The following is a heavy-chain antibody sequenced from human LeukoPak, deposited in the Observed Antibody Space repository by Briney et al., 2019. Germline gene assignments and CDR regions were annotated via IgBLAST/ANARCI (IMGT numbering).Heavy chain of an antibody. V-gene: IGHV3-30*18. J-gene: IGHJ4*02. CDR3: AKGFFQCCSCLFYYFDY. Sequence: GRSLRLSCAASGFTFSSYGMHWVRQAPGKGLEWVAVISYDGSNKYYADSVKGRFTISRDNSKNTLYLQMNSLRAEDTAVYYCAKGFFQCCSCLFYYFDYWGQGTLVTVSS. D-gene: IGHD2-15*01. CDR1: GFTFSSYG. CDR2: ISYDGSNK.